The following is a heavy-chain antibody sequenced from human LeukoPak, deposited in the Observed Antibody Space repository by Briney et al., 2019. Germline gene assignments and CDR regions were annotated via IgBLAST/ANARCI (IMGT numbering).Heavy chain of an antibody. J-gene: IGHJ6*03. Sequence: GGTLRLSCAASGFTFSSYGMSWVRQAPGKGLEWVSALSGSGGRTYYADSVKGRFTISRDNSKNTLYLQMNSLRAEDTAVYYCAKSWYLSHYYYMDVWGKGTTVTISS. V-gene: IGHV3-23*01. CDR3: AKSWYLSHYYYMDV. D-gene: IGHD6-13*01. CDR2: LSGSGGRT. CDR1: GFTFSSYG.